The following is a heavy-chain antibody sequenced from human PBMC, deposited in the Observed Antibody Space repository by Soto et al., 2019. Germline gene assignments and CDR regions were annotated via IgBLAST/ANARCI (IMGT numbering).Heavy chain of an antibody. CDR2: IIPVLTTT. V-gene: IGHV1-69*08. D-gene: IGHD2-21*02. CDR3: ARRRYCGYDCYHKHYYGMDV. Sequence: QVQLVQSGAEVKMPGSSVKVSCRASGDTFSSYTVNWLRQAPGRGLEWMGRIIPVLTTTDYAQKFRGRVTITAYKSSNTVYMELTSLSSDDTAVYYCARRRYCGYDCYHKHYYGMDVWGQGTTVTVAS. J-gene: IGHJ6*02. CDR1: GDTFSSYT.